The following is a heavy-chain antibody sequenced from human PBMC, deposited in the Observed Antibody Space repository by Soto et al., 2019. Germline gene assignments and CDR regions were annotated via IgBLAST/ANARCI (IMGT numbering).Heavy chain of an antibody. CDR1: GYTFTSYY. CDR2: INPSGGST. Sequence: ASVKVSCKASGYTFTSYYMHWVRQAPGQGLEWMGIINPSGGSTSYAQKFQGGVTMTRDTSSSTFYMELSILRSEDTAVYYCERDKAGAVAGIGSYLGQGTMVTVSS. D-gene: IGHD6-19*01. J-gene: IGHJ4*02. V-gene: IGHV1-46*01. CDR3: ERDKAGAVAGIGSY.